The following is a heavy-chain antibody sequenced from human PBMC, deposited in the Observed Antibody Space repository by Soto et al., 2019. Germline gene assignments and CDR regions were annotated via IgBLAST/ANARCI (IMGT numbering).Heavy chain of an antibody. V-gene: IGHV3-15*07. CDR3: IWQQDFYYGRAV. Sequence: EVQLVESGGGLITPGGSLRLSCEASGFPFSPAWMNWVRQAPGKGLEWVGLIKSQGGGETAHYAAPVKGRFTISRDDSRNTVYLQTNSLKPEDTALYYCIWQQDFYYGRAVWGQGTTVTVSS. J-gene: IGHJ6*02. CDR2: IKSQGGGETA. CDR1: GFPFSPAW. D-gene: IGHD6-13*01.